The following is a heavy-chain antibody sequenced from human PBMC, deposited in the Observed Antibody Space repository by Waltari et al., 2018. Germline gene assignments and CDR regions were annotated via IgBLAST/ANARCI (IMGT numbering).Heavy chain of an antibody. CDR3: AKIGSGLISTDY. V-gene: IGHV3-30*02. D-gene: IGHD6-19*01. CDR2: IRYDGSNK. Sequence: QVQLVESGGGVVQPGGSLRLSCAASGFTFSSYGMHWVRQAPGKGLEWVAFIRYDGSNKYYADSVKGRFTSSRDNSKNTLYLQMNSLRAEDTAVYYCAKIGSGLISTDYWGQGTLVTVSS. CDR1: GFTFSSYG. J-gene: IGHJ4*02.